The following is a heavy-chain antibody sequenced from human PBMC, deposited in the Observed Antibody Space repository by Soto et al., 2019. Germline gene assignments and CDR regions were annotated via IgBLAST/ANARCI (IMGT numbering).Heavy chain of an antibody. CDR1: GFTFSDYY. V-gene: IGHV3-11*05. Sequence: QVQLVESGGGLVKPGGSLRLSCAASGFTFSDYYMSWIRRAPGKGLEWVSYINSSSTYTNYADSVKGRFTISRDNAKNSLYLQMNSLRAEDTAVYYCARIIAAAGGRRYFDLWGRCTLVTVSS. J-gene: IGHJ2*01. CDR3: ARIIAAAGGRRYFDL. D-gene: IGHD6-13*01. CDR2: INSSSTYT.